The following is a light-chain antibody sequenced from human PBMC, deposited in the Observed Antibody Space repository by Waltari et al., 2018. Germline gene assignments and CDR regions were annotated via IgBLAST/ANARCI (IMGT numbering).Light chain of an antibody. Sequence: SALTQPASVSASPGQSITISCTGSSSDIGSYDLVAWYQQHPGKAPHLLIYEVDKRPSGVSFRCSGSKSGNAASLTVSGLQPEDEGHYFCSSYTYGGPWVFGGGTLLTVL. CDR3: SSYTYGGPWV. CDR2: EVD. CDR1: SSDIGSYDL. J-gene: IGLJ2*01. V-gene: IGLV2-23*02.